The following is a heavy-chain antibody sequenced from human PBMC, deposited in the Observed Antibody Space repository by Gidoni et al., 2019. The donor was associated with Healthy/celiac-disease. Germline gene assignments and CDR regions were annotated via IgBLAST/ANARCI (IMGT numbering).Heavy chain of an antibody. CDR1: GFSLDAYV. D-gene: IGHD5-12*01. J-gene: IGHJ5*02. CDR3: AKDIHTYSPGLWYGFDP. V-gene: IGHV3-9*01. CDR2: SSWNGGSI. Sequence: EVQLVESGGGLVQPGRFLRPACAASGFSLDAYVMHWVRQAPGKGLEWVAGSSWNGGSIGYADSVKGRFTISRDNAKNSLDLQMNRMRAEDTALYYCAKDIHTYSPGLWYGFDPWGQGTLVTVSS.